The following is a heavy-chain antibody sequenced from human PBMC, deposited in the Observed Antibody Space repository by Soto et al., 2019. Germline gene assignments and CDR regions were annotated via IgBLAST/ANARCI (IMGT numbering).Heavy chain of an antibody. CDR1: GGSFSGYY. D-gene: IGHD6-25*01. J-gene: IGHJ4*02. CDR2: IKHSGST. CDR3: TRYDTSGSNY. Sequence: QVQLQQWGAGLLKPSETLSLTCVVYGGSFSGYYWSWVRQPPGKGLEWIGEIKHSGSTNYNPSLKSRVTISVDTSKNQFSLTLSSVTAADMAVYYCTRYDTSGSNYWGQGTLVTVSS. V-gene: IGHV4-34*01.